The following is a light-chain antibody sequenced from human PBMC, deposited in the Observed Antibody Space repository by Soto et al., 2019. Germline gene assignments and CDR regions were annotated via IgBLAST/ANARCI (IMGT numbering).Light chain of an antibody. CDR2: GAS. J-gene: IGKJ4*01. CDR3: QQGHSAPLT. V-gene: IGKV1-39*01. Sequence: DIQMTQSPSSLSASVGDRVTITCRASQTISRNLNWYQQKPGKAPDLLIFGASNLQSGVPSKFSGSGSGADFTLTISSLQPEDFATYYCQQGHSAPLTSGGGTKV. CDR1: QTISRN.